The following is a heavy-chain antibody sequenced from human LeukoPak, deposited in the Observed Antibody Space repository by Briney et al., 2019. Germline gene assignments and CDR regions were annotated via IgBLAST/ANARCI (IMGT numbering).Heavy chain of an antibody. CDR3: ARAREIVLWYFDL. V-gene: IGHV3-48*03. J-gene: IGHJ2*01. CDR2: TSSSRGST. Sequence: PGVSLRLSCAGSGFTFSSYDMNWLGQAPGQGLAWISYTSSSRGSTHYEDSVKGRFTISRDNAENSLSLETNSPKAEDTAVYFCARAREIVLWYFDLWGGGTLVSVSS. CDR1: GFTFSSYD. D-gene: IGHD5-12*01.